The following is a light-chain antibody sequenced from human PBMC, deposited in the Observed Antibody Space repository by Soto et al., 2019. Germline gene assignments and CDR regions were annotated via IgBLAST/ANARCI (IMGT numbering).Light chain of an antibody. V-gene: IGLV2-23*02. CDR1: SSDVGSYNL. J-gene: IGLJ2*01. CDR3: CSYAGSSIVV. Sequence: QSVLTQPASVSGSPGQSITISCTGTSSDVGSYNLVSWYQQHPGKAPKLMIYEVSKRPSGVSNRFSGSKSGNTASLTISGLQAEDEAHYYCCSYAGSSIVVFGGGTKLTVL. CDR2: EVS.